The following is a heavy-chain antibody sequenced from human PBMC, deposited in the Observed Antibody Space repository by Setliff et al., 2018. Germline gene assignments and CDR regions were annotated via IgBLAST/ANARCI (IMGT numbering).Heavy chain of an antibody. D-gene: IGHD2-15*01. J-gene: IGHJ4*02. CDR3: ARGAPGRYCSGGSCSYFDY. Sequence: ASVKVSCKASGGSFSNYAIIWVRQATGQGLEWMGWMNPTSGNTGYAQKFQGRVTMTRNTSISTAYMELSSLRSEDTAVYYCARGAPGRYCSGGSCSYFDYWGQGILVTVSS. V-gene: IGHV1-8*02. CDR2: MNPTSGNT. CDR1: GGSFSNYA.